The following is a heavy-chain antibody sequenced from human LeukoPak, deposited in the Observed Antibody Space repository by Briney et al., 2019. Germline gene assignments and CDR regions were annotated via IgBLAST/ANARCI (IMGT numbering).Heavy chain of an antibody. D-gene: IGHD2-15*01. J-gene: IGHJ1*01. Sequence: PGGSLRLSCAASGFSFSSYHRHWVRQAPGKGLEWVAHVKNNAFTTTYADPVKGRFTISRDNAKNTLYLQMNSLRVHDTALYYCARLSVCRGHICYPLSWGQGTLVTVSS. CDR2: VKNNAFTT. CDR1: GFSFSSYH. CDR3: ARLSVCRGHICYPLS. V-gene: IGHV3-74*03.